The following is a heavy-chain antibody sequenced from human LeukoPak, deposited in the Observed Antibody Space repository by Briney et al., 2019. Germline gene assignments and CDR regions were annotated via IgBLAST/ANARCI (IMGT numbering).Heavy chain of an antibody. D-gene: IGHD3-22*01. Sequence: ASVKVSCKASGYTFTSYGISWVRQAPGQGLEWMGWISAYNGNTNYAQKLQGRVTMTTDTSTSTAYMELRSLRSDDTAVYYCARAALYYDSSTYFDYWGQGTLVTVSS. V-gene: IGHV1-18*01. J-gene: IGHJ4*02. CDR1: GYTFTSYG. CDR3: ARAALYYDSSTYFDY. CDR2: ISAYNGNT.